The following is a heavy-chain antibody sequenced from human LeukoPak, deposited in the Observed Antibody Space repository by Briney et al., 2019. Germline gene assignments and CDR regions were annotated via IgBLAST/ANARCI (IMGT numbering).Heavy chain of an antibody. CDR2: IYYSGST. Sequence: SETLSLTCTVSGGSVSSGSYYWSWIRQPPGKGLEWIGYIYYSGSTNYNPSLKSRVTISVDTSKNQFSLKLSSVTAADTAVYHCARCDIRYYYYGMDVWGQGTTVTVSS. CDR1: GGSVSSGSYY. D-gene: IGHD3-9*01. CDR3: ARCDIRYYYYGMDV. J-gene: IGHJ6*02. V-gene: IGHV4-61*01.